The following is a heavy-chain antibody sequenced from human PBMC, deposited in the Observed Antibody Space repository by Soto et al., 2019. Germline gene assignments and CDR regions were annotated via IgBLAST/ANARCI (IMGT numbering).Heavy chain of an antibody. CDR2: ISYDGSNK. D-gene: IGHD5-18*01. J-gene: IGHJ6*02. Sequence: QVQLVESGGGVVQPGRSLRVSCAASGFTFSSYGMHWVRQAPGKGLEWVVVISYDGSNKNYADSVKGRFTISKDNSKNTLYLQMNSLRAEDTAVYYCAKGRGYSFLPIDMAVWGQGTTVTVSS. CDR1: GFTFSSYG. CDR3: AKGRGYSFLPIDMAV. V-gene: IGHV3-30*18.